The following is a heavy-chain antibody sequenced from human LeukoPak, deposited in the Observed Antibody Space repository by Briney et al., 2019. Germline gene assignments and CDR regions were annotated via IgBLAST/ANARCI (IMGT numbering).Heavy chain of an antibody. D-gene: IGHD6-13*01. J-gene: IGHJ6*03. Sequence: GGSLRLSCAASGFIVSTNYMSWVRQAPGKGLEWVSVIFSGGSTYYADSVKGRFTISRDKSNNTLYLQMNSLRAEDTAVYYCARDLRKYSSSWFVGIAGMDVWGKGTTVTVSS. CDR2: IFSGGST. CDR3: ARDLRKYSSSWFVGIAGMDV. V-gene: IGHV3-53*01. CDR1: GFIVSTNY.